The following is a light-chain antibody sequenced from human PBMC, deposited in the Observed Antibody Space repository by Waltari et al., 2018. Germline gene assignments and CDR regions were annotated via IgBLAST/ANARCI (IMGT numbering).Light chain of an antibody. J-gene: IGKJ2*01. V-gene: IGKV3-15*01. CDR1: QSVSSN. CDR2: GAS. CDR3: QQYNNWPYT. Sequence: EIVMTQSPATLSVSPGERATLSCRASQSVSSNLAWYQQKPGQAPRLLIYGASTRATGIPARFSGSGSGTEVTLTISSLQSEDCAVYDCQQYNNWPYTFGQGTKLEIK.